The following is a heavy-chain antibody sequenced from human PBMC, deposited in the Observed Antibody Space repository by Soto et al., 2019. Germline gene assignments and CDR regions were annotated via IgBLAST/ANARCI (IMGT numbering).Heavy chain of an antibody. CDR1: GFTFSDYA. CDR3: AKDIRGYSGYLDY. CDR2: ISWSSGTI. Sequence: EVQLVESGGGLVQPGRSLRLSCAASGFTFSDYAMHWVRQAPGKGLEWVSGISWSSGTIVYADSVEGRFTISRDNAKNSLSLEMNSLRPEDTALSYCAKDIRGYSGYLDYWGQGSLVTVSS. D-gene: IGHD5-12*01. V-gene: IGHV3-9*01. J-gene: IGHJ4*02.